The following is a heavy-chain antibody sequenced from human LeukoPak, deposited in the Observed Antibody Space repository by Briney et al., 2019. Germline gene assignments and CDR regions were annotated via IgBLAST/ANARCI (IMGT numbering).Heavy chain of an antibody. J-gene: IGHJ4*02. CDR1: GVTLSSYA. D-gene: IGHD1-26*01. CDR3: VRDGVGAPPFDY. CDR2: ISSGGSGGNT. V-gene: IGHV3-23*01. Sequence: GGSLRLSCAASGVTLSSYAMSWARQAPGKGLEWVSGISSGGSGGNTYYADSVKGRFTISRDSSKNTLFLQMNSLRAEDTAVYYCVRDGVGAPPFDYWGQGTLVTVSS.